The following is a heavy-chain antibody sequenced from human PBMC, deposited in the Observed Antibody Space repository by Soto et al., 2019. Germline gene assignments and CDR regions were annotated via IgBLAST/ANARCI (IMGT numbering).Heavy chain of an antibody. V-gene: IGHV4-39*01. Sequence: SETLSLTCTVSGGSISSSSYYWGWIRQPPGKGLEWIGSIYYSGSTYYNPSLKRRVTISVDTSKNQFSLKLSSVTAAETAVYYCARRHSGSDQRIDPWGQGTLVTVSS. CDR2: IYYSGST. D-gene: IGHD1-26*01. CDR3: ARRHSGSDQRIDP. J-gene: IGHJ5*02. CDR1: GGSISSSSYY.